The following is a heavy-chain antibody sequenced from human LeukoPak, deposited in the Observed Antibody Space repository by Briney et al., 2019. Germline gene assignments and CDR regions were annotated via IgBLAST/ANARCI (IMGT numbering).Heavy chain of an antibody. Sequence: GGSLRLSCVASGFSVSSNWMHWVRQAPGKGLVWVSRINADGSNTYYADSVKGRFTISRDNSKNTLYLQMNSLRAEDTAVYYCAKDMSLGGPPPTYYDFWSGYYICYGMDVWGQGTTVTVSS. CDR2: INADGSNT. J-gene: IGHJ6*02. CDR1: GFSVSSNW. V-gene: IGHV3-74*01. CDR3: AKDMSLGGPPPTYYDFWSGYYICYGMDV. D-gene: IGHD3-3*01.